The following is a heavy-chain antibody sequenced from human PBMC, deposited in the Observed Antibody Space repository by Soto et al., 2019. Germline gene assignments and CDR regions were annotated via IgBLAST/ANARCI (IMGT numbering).Heavy chain of an antibody. CDR3: ARERYSYGFDY. Sequence: PGGSLRLSCAASGFAVSGFYMNWIRQAPGKGLEWVSVIFTTGTTYYADSVKGRFTISRDDSKNTLYLQMNSLRAEDTAVYYCARERYSYGFDYWGQGTVVTVSS. D-gene: IGHD5-18*01. CDR2: IFTTGTT. CDR1: GFAVSGFY. J-gene: IGHJ4*02. V-gene: IGHV3-53*01.